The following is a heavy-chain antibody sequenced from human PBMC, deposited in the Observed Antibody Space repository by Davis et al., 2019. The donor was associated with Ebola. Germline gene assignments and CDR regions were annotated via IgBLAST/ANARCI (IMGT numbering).Heavy chain of an antibody. J-gene: IGHJ4*02. V-gene: IGHV4-4*07. CDR1: GGSISSYY. D-gene: IGHD3-10*01. Sequence: PGGSLRLSCTVSGGSISSYYWSWIRQPAGKGLEWIGRIYTSGNTNYNPSLKSRVTMSVDTSKNQFSLKLSSVTAADTAVYYCARDRDYYGSGSPYYFDYWGQGTLVTVSS. CDR2: IYTSGNT. CDR3: ARDRDYYGSGSPYYFDY.